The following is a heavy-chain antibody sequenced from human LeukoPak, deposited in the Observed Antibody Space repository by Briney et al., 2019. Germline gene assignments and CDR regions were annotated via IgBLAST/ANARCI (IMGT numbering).Heavy chain of an antibody. Sequence: GASVKVPCKASGYTFTGYYMHWVRQAPGQGLEWVGWTNPKNGGSNYAQKFQGGVTMTRDRSISTAYMELSRLTSDDTAVYYCARASFWESPINWFAPWGQGTLVTVSS. CDR3: ARASFWESPINWFAP. D-gene: IGHD3-16*01. V-gene: IGHV1-2*02. CDR2: TNPKNGGS. J-gene: IGHJ5*02. CDR1: GYTFTGYY.